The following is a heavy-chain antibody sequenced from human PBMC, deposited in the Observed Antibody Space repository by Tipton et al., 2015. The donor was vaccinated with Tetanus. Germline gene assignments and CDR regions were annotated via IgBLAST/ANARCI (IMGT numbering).Heavy chain of an antibody. CDR1: EFNVSYKY. CDR3: VRDGGSSGWLAY. J-gene: IGHJ4*02. D-gene: IGHD6-19*01. Sequence: SLRLSCADSEFNVSYKYISWVRQAPGKGLEWVSLIYSTGRTHYADSVKGRFTISRDSSKNTLYLQMNSLRVEDTAVYYCVRDGGSSGWLAYWGQGTLVTVSS. V-gene: IGHV3-53*01. CDR2: IYSTGRT.